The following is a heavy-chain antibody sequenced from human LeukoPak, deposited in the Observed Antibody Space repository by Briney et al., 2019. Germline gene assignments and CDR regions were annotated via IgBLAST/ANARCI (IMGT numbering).Heavy chain of an antibody. CDR1: GFTFSGYE. CDR3: ASPTVATLDY. Sequence: GGSLRLSCAASGFTFSGYEMNWVRKAPGKGLEWVSYISSGGGTKYYADSVKGRFTISRDNAKHSLSLQMNSLRAEDTAVYYCASPTVATLDYWGQGTLVTVSS. CDR2: ISSGGGTK. V-gene: IGHV3-48*03. D-gene: IGHD5-12*01. J-gene: IGHJ4*02.